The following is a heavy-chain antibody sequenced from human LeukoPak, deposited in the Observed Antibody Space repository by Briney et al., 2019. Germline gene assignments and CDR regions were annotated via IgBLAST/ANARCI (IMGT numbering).Heavy chain of an antibody. CDR2: ISSSSSTI. J-gene: IGHJ6*02. Sequence: GGPLRLSCAASGFTFSSYSMNWVREAPGKGLEWVSYISSSSSTIYYADSMKGRFIISRDNSKNKLYLQINSLRAEDTAVYHPARDSPLGRDGYLNYYYSSGMDVWGQGTTVTVSS. CDR1: GFTFSSYS. D-gene: IGHD5-24*01. V-gene: IGHV3-48*01. CDR3: ARDSPLGRDGYLNYYYSSGMDV.